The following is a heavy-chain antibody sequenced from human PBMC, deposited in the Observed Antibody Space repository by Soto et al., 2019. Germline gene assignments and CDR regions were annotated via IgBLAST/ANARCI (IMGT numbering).Heavy chain of an antibody. CDR2: ISNSGGST. Sequence: PVGSLRLSCAASGFTFTNYAMSWVRQAPGKGLEWVSTISNSGGSTQHADSVKGRFTISRDNSKNTLYLQMNSLTAEDTAVYYCAKDGVYSGSYYGYYFDYWGQGTLVTVSS. CDR1: GFTFTNYA. CDR3: AKDGVYSGSYYGYYFDY. J-gene: IGHJ4*02. D-gene: IGHD1-26*01. V-gene: IGHV3-23*01.